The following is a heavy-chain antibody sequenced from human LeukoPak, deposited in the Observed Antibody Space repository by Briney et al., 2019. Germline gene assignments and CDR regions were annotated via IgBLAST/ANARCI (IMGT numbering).Heavy chain of an antibody. J-gene: IGHJ6*02. CDR3: ARHIVAGEYYYYAMDV. V-gene: IGHV4-39*01. CDR1: GGSISSTSYY. D-gene: IGHD5-12*01. Sequence: PSETLSLTCTVSGGSISSTSYYWGWIRQPPGKGLEWFGSIYYSECTYYNPSLKTRVTVSVDTSKNQFSLKLNSVTAADTAVYYCARHIVAGEYYYYAMDVWGQGTTVTVSS. CDR2: IYYSECT.